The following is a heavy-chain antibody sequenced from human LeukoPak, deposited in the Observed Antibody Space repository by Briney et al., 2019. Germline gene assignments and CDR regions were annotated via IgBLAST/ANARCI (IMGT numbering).Heavy chain of an antibody. Sequence: GGSRRLSCAASGFTFSSYAMSWVRQAPGKGLGWVSAISGSGGSTYYADSVKGRFTISRDNSKNTLYLQMNSLRAEDTAVYYCAKPDDSSGYYLYYFDYWGQGTLVTVSS. V-gene: IGHV3-23*01. CDR3: AKPDDSSGYYLYYFDY. CDR1: GFTFSSYA. D-gene: IGHD3-22*01. J-gene: IGHJ4*02. CDR2: ISGSGGST.